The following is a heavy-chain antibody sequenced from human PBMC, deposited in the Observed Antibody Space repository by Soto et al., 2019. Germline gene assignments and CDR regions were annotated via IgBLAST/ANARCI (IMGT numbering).Heavy chain of an antibody. CDR3: AREMATIRDY. CDR1: GGTCRSYT. D-gene: IGHD5-12*01. CDR2: IIPILGIA. V-gene: IGHV1-69*04. J-gene: IGHJ4*02. Sequence: XVKVSCKASGGTCRSYTISWVRQAPGQGLEWMGRIIPILGIANYAQKFQGRVTITADKSTSTAYMELSSLRSEDTAVYYCAREMATIRDYWGQGTLVTVSS.